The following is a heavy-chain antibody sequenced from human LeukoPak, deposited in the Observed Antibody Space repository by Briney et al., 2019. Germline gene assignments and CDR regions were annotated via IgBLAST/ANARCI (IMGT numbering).Heavy chain of an antibody. D-gene: IGHD1-1*01. V-gene: IGHV4-4*07. Sequence: PSETLSLTCTVSGGSISDFYWSWIRQPAGKGLEWIGRIYISGNTNYNPSLKSRVTMSLDTSKNHFSLGLRSVTAADTAVYYCARSAGDYWGQGTLVTVSS. CDR2: IYISGNT. CDR3: ARSAGDY. J-gene: IGHJ4*02. CDR1: GGSISDFY.